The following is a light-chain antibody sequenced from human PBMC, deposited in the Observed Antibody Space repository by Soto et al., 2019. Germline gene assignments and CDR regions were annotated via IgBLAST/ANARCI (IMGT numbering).Light chain of an antibody. CDR1: QRVSSW. J-gene: IGKJ2*01. CDR3: QQYNTYSYT. CDR2: DAS. Sequence: DIQMTQSPSTLSASVGDRVTITCRVSQRVSSWLAWYQQKPGKAPKLLIYDASRLESGGPSRFSGSGSGTEFTLTISSLQPDDFATYYCQQYNTYSYTFGQGTKVDIK. V-gene: IGKV1-5*01.